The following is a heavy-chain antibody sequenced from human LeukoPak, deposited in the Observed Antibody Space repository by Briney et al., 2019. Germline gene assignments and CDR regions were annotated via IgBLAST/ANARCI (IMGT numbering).Heavy chain of an antibody. V-gene: IGHV4-30-4*01. CDR3: ARVLYYGLGMDV. CDR2: IYYSGST. Sequence: SQTLSLTCTVSGGSISSGDYYSSWIRQPPGKGLEWIGYIYYSGSTYYNPSLESRVTISVDTSKNQFSLKLSSVTAADTAVYYCARVLYYGLGMDVWGQGSTVTVSS. D-gene: IGHD2-8*01. CDR1: GGSISSGDYY. J-gene: IGHJ6*02.